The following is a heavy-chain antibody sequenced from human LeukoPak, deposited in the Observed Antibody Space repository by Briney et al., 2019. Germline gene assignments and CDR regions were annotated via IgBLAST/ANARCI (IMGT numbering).Heavy chain of an antibody. CDR3: ARDRIKYGDYVRSFGAFDI. CDR2: IWYDGSNK. V-gene: IGHV3-33*01. J-gene: IGHJ3*02. D-gene: IGHD4-17*01. CDR1: GFTFSSYG. Sequence: PGGSLRLSCAASGFTFSSYGMHWVRQAPGKGLEWVAVIWYDGSNKYYADSVKGRFTISRDNSKNTLYLQMNSLRAEDTAVYYCARDRIKYGDYVRSFGAFDIWGQGTMVTVSS.